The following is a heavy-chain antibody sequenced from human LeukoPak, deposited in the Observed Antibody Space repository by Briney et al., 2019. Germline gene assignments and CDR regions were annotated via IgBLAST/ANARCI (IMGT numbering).Heavy chain of an antibody. V-gene: IGHV3-23*01. CDR2: ISGSGGST. CDR3: AKDVHSSSWPYYFDY. D-gene: IGHD6-13*01. J-gene: IGHJ4*02. CDR1: GFTFSSYA. Sequence: GGSLRLSCAAFGFTFSSYAMSWVRQAPGKGLEWVSAISGSGGSTYYADSVKGRFTISRDNSKNTLYLQMNSLRAEDTAVYYCAKDVHSSSWPYYFDYWGQGTLVTVSS.